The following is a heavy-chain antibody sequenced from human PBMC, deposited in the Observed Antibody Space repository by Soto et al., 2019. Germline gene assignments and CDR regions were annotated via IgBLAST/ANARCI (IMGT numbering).Heavy chain of an antibody. Sequence: PRGSLRLSCSASGFTFSSYAMHWVRQAPGKGLEYVSAISSDGDSTYYTDPVKGRFTISRDDSKNTLYLEMSSLRPDDTAVYYCVKRAGPPTIAAVDYIDYWGQGTLVTVYS. D-gene: IGHD6-13*01. CDR3: VKRAGPPTIAAVDYIDY. J-gene: IGHJ4*02. V-gene: IGHV3-64D*06. CDR1: GFTFSSYA. CDR2: ISSDGDST.